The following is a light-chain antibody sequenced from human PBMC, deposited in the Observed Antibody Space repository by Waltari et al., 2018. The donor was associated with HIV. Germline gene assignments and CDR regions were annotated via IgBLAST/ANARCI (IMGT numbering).Light chain of an antibody. J-gene: IGLJ2*01. CDR3: ATWDASLTVV. V-gene: IGLV1-51*01. Sequence: QSVLTQPPSVSAAPGPKVPISCSGRASHIRNNYLSRYQPPPGTAPKLLIYDSYKRPSGIPDRFSGSKSGTSATLGIAGLQTGDEAYYYCATWDASLTVVFGGGTKLTVL. CDR1: ASHIRNNY. CDR2: DSY.